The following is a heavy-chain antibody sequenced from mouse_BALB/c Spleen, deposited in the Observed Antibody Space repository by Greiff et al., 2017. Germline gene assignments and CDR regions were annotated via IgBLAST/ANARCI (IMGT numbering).Heavy chain of an antibody. V-gene: IGHV1-9*01. D-gene: IGHD2-1*01. CDR1: GYTFSSYW. CDR3: AMKGGNYGGWGFDY. J-gene: IGHJ2*01. Sequence: QVQLQQSGAELMKPGASVKISCKATGYTFSSYWIEWVKQRPGHGLEWIGEILPGSGSTNYNEKFKGKATFTADTSSNTAYMQLSSLTSEDSAVYYCAMKGGNYGGWGFDYWGQGTTLTVSS. CDR2: ILPGSGST.